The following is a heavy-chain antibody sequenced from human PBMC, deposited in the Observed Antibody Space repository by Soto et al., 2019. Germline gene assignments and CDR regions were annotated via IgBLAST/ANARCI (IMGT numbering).Heavy chain of an antibody. Sequence: EVQLLESGGGLVQPGGSLRLSCAASGFTFSNYAMSWVRQAPGKGLEWVSAISSGGSSTYYADSVKGRYTISRDNSKNTLYLQMNSLRAEDTAVYYCAKAGRLLAYCGGDCYPIDYWGQGTLVTVSS. CDR1: GFTFSNYA. CDR3: AKAGRLLAYCGGDCYPIDY. V-gene: IGHV3-23*01. CDR2: ISSGGSST. J-gene: IGHJ4*02. D-gene: IGHD2-21*02.